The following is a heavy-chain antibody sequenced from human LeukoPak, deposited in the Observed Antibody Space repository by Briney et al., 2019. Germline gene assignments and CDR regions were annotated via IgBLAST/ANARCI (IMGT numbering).Heavy chain of an antibody. CDR2: MNPSGGTT. CDR1: GYTSTNYY. CDR3: ARVAPASPDSWYCDL. V-gene: IGHV1-46*01. J-gene: IGHJ2*01. Sequence: ASLRLSCTPSGYTSTNYYMHSVRHTPGQRLGRVGIMNPSGGTTRYAQKFQGRVTMPRDKSKSKVYMELGSLRSEDTAVYYCARVAPASPDSWYCDLWGRGSLVTVSS. D-gene: IGHD2-2*01.